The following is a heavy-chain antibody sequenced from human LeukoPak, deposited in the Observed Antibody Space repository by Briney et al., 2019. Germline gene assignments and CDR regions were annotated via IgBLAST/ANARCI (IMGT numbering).Heavy chain of an antibody. D-gene: IGHD5-12*01. V-gene: IGHV1-69*13. J-gene: IGHJ5*02. Sequence: SVKVSCKASGGTFSSYAISWVRQAPGQGLEWMGRIIPIFGIANYAQKFQGRVTITADESTSTAYMELSSLRSEDTAVYYCASAGGYDIQPNNWFDPWGQGTLVTVSS. CDR2: IIPIFGIA. CDR1: GGTFSSYA. CDR3: ASAGGYDIQPNNWFDP.